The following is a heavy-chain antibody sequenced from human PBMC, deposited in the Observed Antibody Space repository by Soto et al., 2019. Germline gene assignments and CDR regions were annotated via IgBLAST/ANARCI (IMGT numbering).Heavy chain of an antibody. V-gene: IGHV4-39*01. J-gene: IGHJ4*02. CDR2: IHYLGDT. CDR1: GSSVTTNNYY. D-gene: IGHD3-3*01. Sequence: SETLSLTCTVSGSSVTTNNYYWGWVRQPPGKGLEWIGSIHYLGDTYYNPSLKNRVSISIDTSKNQFSLSLTSVTAADTAVYFCATGSGHFLAIPSDYWGQGTLVTVS. CDR3: ATGSGHFLAIPSDY.